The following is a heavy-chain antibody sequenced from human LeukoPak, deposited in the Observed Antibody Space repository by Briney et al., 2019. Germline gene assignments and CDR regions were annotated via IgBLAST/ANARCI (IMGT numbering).Heavy chain of an antibody. Sequence: SETLSLTCTVSGGSISSYYWSWIRQPPGKGLEWIGYIYYSGSTNYNPSLKSRVTISVDTSKNQFSLKLSSVTAADTAVYYCARVHSDKGWYFDYWGQGTLVTVSS. CDR3: ARVHSDKGWYFDY. D-gene: IGHD1-26*01. V-gene: IGHV4-59*01. CDR1: GGSISSYY. CDR2: IYYSGST. J-gene: IGHJ4*02.